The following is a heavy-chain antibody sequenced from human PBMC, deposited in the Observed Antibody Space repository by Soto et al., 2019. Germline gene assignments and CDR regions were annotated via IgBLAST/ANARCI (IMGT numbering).Heavy chain of an antibody. CDR2: VSSNSAYI. J-gene: IGHJ5*02. CDR3: TRDASRDSSARGWFDP. V-gene: IGHV3-21*01. Sequence: ALSLRLSCAASGFTFRSFTMKWVLQATGRGLEWVSTVSSNSAYIYYTDALRGRFTISRDNSKNSLHLQMNRLRAKVTDVYYCTRDASRDSSARGWFDPWGPGTLVTVSS. D-gene: IGHD6-13*01. CDR1: GFTFRSFT.